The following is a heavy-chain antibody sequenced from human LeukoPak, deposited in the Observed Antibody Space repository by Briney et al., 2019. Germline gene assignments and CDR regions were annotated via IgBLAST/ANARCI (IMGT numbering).Heavy chain of an antibody. CDR2: IVVGSGNT. Sequence: SVKVSCKASGFTFTSSAMQWVRQARGQRLEWIGWIVVGSGNTNYAQKFQGRVTITADKSTSTAYMELSSLRSEDTAVYYCARSTNDAFDIWGQGTMVTVSS. J-gene: IGHJ3*02. D-gene: IGHD2-2*01. CDR3: ARSTNDAFDI. V-gene: IGHV1-58*02. CDR1: GFTFTSSA.